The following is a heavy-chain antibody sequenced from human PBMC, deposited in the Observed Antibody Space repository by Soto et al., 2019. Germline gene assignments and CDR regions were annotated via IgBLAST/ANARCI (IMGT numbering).Heavy chain of an antibody. CDR3: AKERPLDYYDSSGGPGGFDP. CDR1: GFTFSSYG. Sequence: QVPLVESGGGVVQPGRSLRLSCAASGFTFSSYGMHWVRQAPGKGLEWVAVISYDGSNKYYADSVKGRFTISRDNSKNTLYLQMNSLRAEDTAVYYCAKERPLDYYDSSGGPGGFDPWGQGTLVTVSS. J-gene: IGHJ5*02. V-gene: IGHV3-30*18. D-gene: IGHD3-22*01. CDR2: ISYDGSNK.